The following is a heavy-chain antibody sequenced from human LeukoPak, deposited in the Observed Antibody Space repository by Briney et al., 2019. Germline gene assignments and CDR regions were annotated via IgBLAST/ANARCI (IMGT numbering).Heavy chain of an antibody. CDR3: SWYETREFTGDAES. V-gene: IGHV3-21*01. CDR2: ISSNSAYI. J-gene: IGHJ4*02. Sequence: PGGSLRLSCAAPGLSLQYYSMNWVRQAPGKGLEWVSSISSNSAYILYADSVKGRFTISRDNAKTSVYLQMNSMRAEDTAVDYFSWYETREFTGDAESWGQGTLVTVSS. D-gene: IGHD2-8*02. CDR1: GLSLQYYS.